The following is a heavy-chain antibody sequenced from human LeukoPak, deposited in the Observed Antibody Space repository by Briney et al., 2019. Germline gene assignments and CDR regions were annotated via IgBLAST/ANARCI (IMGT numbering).Heavy chain of an antibody. J-gene: IGHJ3*02. V-gene: IGHV1-2*06. CDR1: GYTFIGYD. CDR2: INPNSGGT. CDR3: ARADCSSTSCLNASDI. D-gene: IGHD2-2*01. Sequence: GASVKVSCKASGYTFIGYDMHWVRQAPGQGLEWMGRINPNSGGTNYAQKFQGRVTMTRDTSISTAYMELSRLRSDDTAVYYCARADCSSTSCLNASDIWGQGTMVTVSS.